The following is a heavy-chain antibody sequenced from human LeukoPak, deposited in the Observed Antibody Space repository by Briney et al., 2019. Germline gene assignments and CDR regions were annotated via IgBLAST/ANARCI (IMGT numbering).Heavy chain of an antibody. Sequence: RRSLRLSCPASGFTFSSHAMSWVRQAPGKGLEWVSAISGSGGSTYYADSVKGRFTISRDNSKNTLYLQMNSLRAEDTAVYCCAKDTASSGWYPWGQGTLVTVSS. CDR1: GFTFSSHA. D-gene: IGHD6-19*01. J-gene: IGHJ5*02. V-gene: IGHV3-23*01. CDR2: ISGSGGST. CDR3: AKDTASSGWYP.